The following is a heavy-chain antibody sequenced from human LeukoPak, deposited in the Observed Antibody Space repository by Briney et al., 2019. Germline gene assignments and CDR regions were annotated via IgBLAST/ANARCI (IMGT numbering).Heavy chain of an antibody. D-gene: IGHD3-10*02. V-gene: IGHV3-48*03. Sequence: GGSLRLSCAASGLTFSSYEMNWVRQAAGKGLEWVSYISSSGSTIYYADSVKGRFTISRDNAKNSLYLQMNSLRAEDTAVYYCAELGITMIGGVWGKGTTVTISS. CDR3: AELGITMIGGV. J-gene: IGHJ6*04. CDR1: GLTFSSYE. CDR2: ISSSGSTI.